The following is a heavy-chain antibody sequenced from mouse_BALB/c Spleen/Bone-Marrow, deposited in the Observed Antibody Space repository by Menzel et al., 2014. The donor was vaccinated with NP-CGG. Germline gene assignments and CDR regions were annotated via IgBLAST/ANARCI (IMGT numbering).Heavy chain of an antibody. V-gene: IGHV4-1*02. J-gene: IGHJ3*01. D-gene: IGHD2-3*01. CDR2: INPDSNTI. Sequence: EVMLVESGGGLVQPGGFLKLSCAASGFDFRTYWMSWVRQAPGKGLEWIGEINPDSNTINYTPSLKDKFIISRDNAKNTLYLQMSKVRSEDTALYYCARLGYYGWLAYWGQGTLVTVSA. CDR1: GFDFRTYW. CDR3: ARLGYYGWLAY.